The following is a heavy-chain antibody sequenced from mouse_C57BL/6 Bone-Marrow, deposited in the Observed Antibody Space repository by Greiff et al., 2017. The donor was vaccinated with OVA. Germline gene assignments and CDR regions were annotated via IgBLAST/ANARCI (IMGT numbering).Heavy chain of an antibody. D-gene: IGHD1-1*01. CDR3: ARSDTTVVARYYFDY. J-gene: IGHJ2*01. CDR1: GYTFTSYW. CDR2: IDPNSGGT. Sequence: QVQLKQPGAELVKPGASVKLSCKASGYTFTSYWMHWVKQRPGRGLEWIGRIDPNSGGTKYNEKFKSKATLTVDKPSSTAYMQLSSLTSEDSAVYYCARSDTTVVARYYFDYWGQGTTLTVSS. V-gene: IGHV1-72*01.